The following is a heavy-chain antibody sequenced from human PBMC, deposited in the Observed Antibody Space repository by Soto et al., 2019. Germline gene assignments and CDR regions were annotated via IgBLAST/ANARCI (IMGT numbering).Heavy chain of an antibody. CDR1: GYTFTSYA. CDR2: INAGNGNT. Sequence: QVQLVQSGAEVKKPGASVKVSCKSSGYTFTSYAMHWVRQAPGQRLEWMGWINAGNGNTKYSQKFQGRVTITRDTSASTAYMELTSLTSEDTAVFYCARAQWGYSGSYRFDSWGQGTLVTVSS. V-gene: IGHV1-3*01. CDR3: ARAQWGYSGSYRFDS. D-gene: IGHD1-26*01. J-gene: IGHJ4*02.